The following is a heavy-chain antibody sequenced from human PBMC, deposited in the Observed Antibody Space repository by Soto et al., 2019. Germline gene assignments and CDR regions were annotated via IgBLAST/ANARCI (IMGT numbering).Heavy chain of an antibody. CDR3: SRGILV. CDR2: ISYGGTT. J-gene: IGHJ4*02. Sequence: PSETLSLTCTVSGGSMNSGGYCWNRIRQHPGEGLEWIGCISYGGTTSYNPSLKSRLTISVDTSKNQFSLMLNSVTAADTAVYYCSRGILVWGQGTLVTVS. CDR1: GGSMNSGGYC. D-gene: IGHD2-15*01. V-gene: IGHV4-31*03.